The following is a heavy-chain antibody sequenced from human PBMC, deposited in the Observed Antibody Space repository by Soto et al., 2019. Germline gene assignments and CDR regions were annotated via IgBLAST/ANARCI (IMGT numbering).Heavy chain of an antibody. D-gene: IGHD4-4*01. CDR3: ARGVVDYSNYYYYGMDV. V-gene: IGHV3-21*01. J-gene: IGHJ6*02. Sequence: LRLSCAASGFTFSSYSMNWVRQAPGKGLEWVSSISSSSSSYIYYADSVKGRFTISRDNAKNSLYLQMNSLRAEDTAVYYCARGVVDYSNYYYYGMDVWGQGTTATVSS. CDR2: ISSSSSSYI. CDR1: GFTFSSYS.